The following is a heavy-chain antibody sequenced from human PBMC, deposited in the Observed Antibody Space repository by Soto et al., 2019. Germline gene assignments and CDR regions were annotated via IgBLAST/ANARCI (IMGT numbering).Heavy chain of an antibody. CDR1: GYTFTSYA. CDR3: ARVVEWSRYYYNYYGMDV. Sequence: QVQLVQSGAEVKKPGASVKVSCKASGYTFTSYAMHWVRQAPGQRLEWMGWINAGNGNTKYSQKFQGRVTITRDTSASTAYMELSSLRSEDTAVYYCARVVEWSRYYYNYYGMDVWGQGTTVTVSS. V-gene: IGHV1-3*01. J-gene: IGHJ6*02. D-gene: IGHD3-3*01. CDR2: INAGNGNT.